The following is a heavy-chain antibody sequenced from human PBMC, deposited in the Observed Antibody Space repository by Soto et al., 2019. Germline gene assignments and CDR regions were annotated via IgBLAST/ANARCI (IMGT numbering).Heavy chain of an antibody. CDR2: ISYDGSNK. V-gene: IGHV3-30-3*01. J-gene: IGHJ3*02. CDR1: GFTFSSYA. CDR3: AILEDCGGDCYSGLDAFDI. D-gene: IGHD2-21*02. Sequence: LRLSCAASGFTFSSYAMHWVRQAPGKGLEWVAVISYDGSNKYYADSVKGRFTISRDNSKNTLYLQMNSLRAEDTAVYYCAILEDCGGDCYSGLDAFDIWGQGTMVTVSS.